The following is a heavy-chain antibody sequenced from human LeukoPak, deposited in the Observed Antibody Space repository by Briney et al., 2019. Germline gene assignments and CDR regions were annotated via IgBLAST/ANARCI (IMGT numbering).Heavy chain of an antibody. CDR2: ISGSGDTT. CDR1: GFTFSTYS. CDR3: AKGTCSGGRCSFDY. Sequence: GGSLRLSCAAYGFTFSTYSMTWVRQAPGKWLEWVSGISGSGDTTYYADSVKGRFTISRDNSKNTLYLQMNSLRVDDTAVYYCAKGTCSGGRCSFDYWGQGTLVTVSS. D-gene: IGHD2-15*01. V-gene: IGHV3-23*01. J-gene: IGHJ4*02.